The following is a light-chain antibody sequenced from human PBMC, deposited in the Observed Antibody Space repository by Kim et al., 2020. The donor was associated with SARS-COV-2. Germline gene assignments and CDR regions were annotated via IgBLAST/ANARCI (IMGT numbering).Light chain of an antibody. CDR1: QSVSSSY. CDR3: QQYGSSPR. Sequence: LSPGERATLSCRASQSVSSSYLAWYQQKPGQAPRLLIYGASSRATGIPDRFSGSGSGTDFTLTISRLEPEDFAVYYCQQYGSSPRFGQGTKVDIK. J-gene: IGKJ1*01. V-gene: IGKV3-20*01. CDR2: GAS.